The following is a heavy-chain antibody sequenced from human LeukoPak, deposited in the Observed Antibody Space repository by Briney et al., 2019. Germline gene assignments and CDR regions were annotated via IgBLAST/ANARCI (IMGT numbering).Heavy chain of an antibody. V-gene: IGHV4-38-2*01. J-gene: IGHJ3*02. CDR2: IYHSGST. D-gene: IGHD2-21*02. Sequence: SETLSLTCAVSGYSISSGYYWGWIRQPPGKGLGWVGSIYHSGSTYYNPSLKSRVTISVDTFKNQFSLKLSSVTAADTAVYYCARRRVTDYSYAFDIWGQGTMVTVSS. CDR3: ARRRVTDYSYAFDI. CDR1: GYSISSGYY.